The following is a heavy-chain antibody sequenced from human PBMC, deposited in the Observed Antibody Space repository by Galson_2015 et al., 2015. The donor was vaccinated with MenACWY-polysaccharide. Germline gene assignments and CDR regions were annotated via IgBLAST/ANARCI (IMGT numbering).Heavy chain of an antibody. D-gene: IGHD6-19*01. J-gene: IGHJ1*01. CDR1: GFTFDTYA. CDR3: AKDSSSGWFECFHH. Sequence: SLRLSCAASGFTFDTYAMHWVRQAPGKGLEWVSGISWNSGSIGYADSVEGRFTISRDNAKNSLYLQMNSLRADDTALYYCAKDSSSGWFECFHHWGQGTLVTVSS. V-gene: IGHV3-9*01. CDR2: ISWNSGSI.